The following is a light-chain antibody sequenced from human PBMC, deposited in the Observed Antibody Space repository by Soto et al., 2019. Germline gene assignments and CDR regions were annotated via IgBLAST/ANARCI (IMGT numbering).Light chain of an antibody. CDR1: QTVDIN. J-gene: IGKJ1*01. CDR3: QQYGSSPRK. V-gene: IGKV3-20*01. Sequence: IVLPHSPATLSVSPRERVTLSCLSIQTVDINLSWYQHKPGQAPRLIIYGASSRATGIPNTFSGSGSGTDFTLTSSILEPEDVAVYYCQQYGSSPRKFGQGTKVDIK. CDR2: GAS.